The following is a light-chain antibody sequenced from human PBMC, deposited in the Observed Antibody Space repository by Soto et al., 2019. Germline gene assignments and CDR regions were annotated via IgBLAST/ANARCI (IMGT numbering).Light chain of an antibody. CDR3: QQYYTYPT. V-gene: IGKV1-5*01. J-gene: IGKJ5*01. CDR2: DAS. CDR1: QSINNW. Sequence: EIXMTQSPSNLXASVGDRVSIXCRASQSINNWLAWYQQRKGKAPKRLIFDASTLQTGVTSRFGGSGYGEEFNFTITGLQPDDFATYVCQQYYTYPTFGQGTRLEIK.